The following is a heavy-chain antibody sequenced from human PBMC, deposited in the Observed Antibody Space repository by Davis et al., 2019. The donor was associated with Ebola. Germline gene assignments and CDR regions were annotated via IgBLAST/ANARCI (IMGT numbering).Heavy chain of an antibody. J-gene: IGHJ3*02. V-gene: IGHV1-3*01. CDR3: SRINSGNAFDI. CDR2: INAGNGNT. CDR1: GYTFTSYA. Sequence: AASVKVSCRASGYTFTSYAMHWVRQAPGQRLEWMGWINAGNGNTKYSQKFQGRVTITRDTSASTAYMELSSLRSEDTAVYYRSRINSGNAFDIWGQGTMVTV.